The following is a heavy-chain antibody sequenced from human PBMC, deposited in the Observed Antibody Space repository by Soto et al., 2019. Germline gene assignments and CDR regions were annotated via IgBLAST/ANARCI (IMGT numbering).Heavy chain of an antibody. CDR2: IWPDGNDK. CDR1: GFTFSTFA. D-gene: IGHD2-8*01. J-gene: IGHJ5*02. Sequence: LRLSCTTSGFTFSTFALHWVRQAPGKGLEWVAIIWPDGNDKYYADSVKGRFTISSDNSKNTLSLQMNGLRDEDTAVYYCVRGSSCSNGVRYNLGWFGPWGQGTLVTVSS. CDR3: VRGSSCSNGVRYNLGWFGP. V-gene: IGHV3-33*01.